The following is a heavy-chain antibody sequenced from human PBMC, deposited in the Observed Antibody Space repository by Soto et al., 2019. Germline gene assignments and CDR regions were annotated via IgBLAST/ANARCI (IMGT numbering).Heavy chain of an antibody. D-gene: IGHD2-15*01. Sequence: PGGSLRLSCAASGFTFSSYAMSWVRQAPGKGLEWVSAISGSGGSTYYADSVKGRFTISRDNSKNTLYLQMNSLRAEDTAVYYCAKQLDSGRSPASGMDVWGQGTTVTVSS. CDR1: GFTFSSYA. V-gene: IGHV3-23*01. J-gene: IGHJ6*02. CDR2: ISGSGGST. CDR3: AKQLDSGRSPASGMDV.